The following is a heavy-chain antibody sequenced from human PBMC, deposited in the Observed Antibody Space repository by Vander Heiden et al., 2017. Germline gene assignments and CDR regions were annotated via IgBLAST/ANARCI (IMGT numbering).Heavy chain of an antibody. Sequence: QLQLQESGPGLVKPSATLSLTCTVSGGSISVSSYYWAWIRQPPGKGLQWIGSVYYNGDTYYYPSLKSRVTISIDTSKNQFSLKLSSVTAADTAVYYCERHAVSGMIEYWGQGTLVTVS. CDR3: ERHAVSGMIEY. CDR2: VYYNGDT. V-gene: IGHV4-39*01. J-gene: IGHJ4*02. CDR1: GGSISVSSYY. D-gene: IGHD1-26*01.